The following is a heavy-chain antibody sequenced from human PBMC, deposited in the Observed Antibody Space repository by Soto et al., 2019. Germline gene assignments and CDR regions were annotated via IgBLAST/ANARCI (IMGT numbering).Heavy chain of an antibody. CDR2: INTDGSIT. V-gene: IGHV3-74*01. CDR3: SRGTYYPQSSGLHADY. CDR1: GFNFRSNW. D-gene: IGHD3-22*01. Sequence: GGSLRLSCAASGFNFRSNWMHWVRRVPGRGLVWVSRINTDGSITDYVDSVKGRFTISRDNAEKMLYLQMNNLRVEDTAVYYCSRGTYYPQSSGLHADYWGPGTVVTVSS. J-gene: IGHJ4*02.